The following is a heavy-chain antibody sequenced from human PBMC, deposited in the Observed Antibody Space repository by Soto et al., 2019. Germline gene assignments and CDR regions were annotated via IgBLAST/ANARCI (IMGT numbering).Heavy chain of an antibody. Sequence: GGSLRLSCAASGFTFSDYYMSWIRQAPGKGLERVSYISSSGSTIYYADSVKGRFTISRDNAKNSLYLQMNSLRAEDTAVYYCARDWAYIVGATSAFDIWGQGTMVTVSS. V-gene: IGHV3-11*01. D-gene: IGHD1-26*01. CDR1: GFTFSDYY. CDR2: ISSSGSTI. J-gene: IGHJ3*02. CDR3: ARDWAYIVGATSAFDI.